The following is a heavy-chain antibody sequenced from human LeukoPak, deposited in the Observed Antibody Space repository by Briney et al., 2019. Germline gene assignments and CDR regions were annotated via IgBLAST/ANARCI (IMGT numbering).Heavy chain of an antibody. V-gene: IGHV4-38-2*02. Sequence: GSLRLSCAASGFTFSSYSMNWVRQAPGKGLEWIGTIYHSGSTYYNPSLKSRVTISVDTSKNQFSLKLSSVTAADTAVYYCARDLGIAARPDYWGQGTLVTVSS. CDR3: ARDLGIAARPDY. CDR1: GFTFSSYS. CDR2: IYHSGST. D-gene: IGHD6-6*01. J-gene: IGHJ4*02.